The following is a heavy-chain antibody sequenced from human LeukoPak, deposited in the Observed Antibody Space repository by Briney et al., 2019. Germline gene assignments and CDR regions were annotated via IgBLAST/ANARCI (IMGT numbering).Heavy chain of an antibody. CDR3: AKDSNLGRIEY. CDR1: GFTFSSYG. J-gene: IGHJ4*02. Sequence: GGSLRLSCAASGFTFSSYGMHWVRQAPGKGLEWVAVISYDGSNKYYADSVKGRFTISKDISENTLYLQMNSLRAEDTAVYFCAKDSNLGRIEYWGQGALVTVSS. V-gene: IGHV3-30*18. CDR2: ISYDGSNK.